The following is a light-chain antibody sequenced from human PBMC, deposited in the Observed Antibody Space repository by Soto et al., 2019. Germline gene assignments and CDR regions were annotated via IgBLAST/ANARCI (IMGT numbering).Light chain of an antibody. J-gene: IGKJ1*01. CDR1: QDIGKD. CDR3: LQDYSYPRT. V-gene: IGKV1-6*01. CDR2: VAS. Sequence: AIQMTQSPLSLSASVGDRVTITCRASQDIGKDLGWYQQKPGEAPELLISVASTLESGVPSRFSGSGSGTDFSLTISSLQPEDFATYYCLQDYSYPRTFGQGNKVEIK.